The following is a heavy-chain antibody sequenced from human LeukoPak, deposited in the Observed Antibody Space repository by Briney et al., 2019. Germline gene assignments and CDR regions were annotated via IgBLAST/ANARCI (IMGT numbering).Heavy chain of an antibody. Sequence: GSLRLSCAASGFNFRTYSMNWVRQAPGKGLEWVAYISVSGRTISYADSVKGRFTISRDNAKNSLYLQMNSLRAEDTAVYYCARHLRATGTLAFDIWGQGTMVTVSS. D-gene: IGHD1-1*01. CDR2: ISVSGRTI. V-gene: IGHV3-48*04. J-gene: IGHJ3*02. CDR3: ARHLRATGTLAFDI. CDR1: GFNFRTYS.